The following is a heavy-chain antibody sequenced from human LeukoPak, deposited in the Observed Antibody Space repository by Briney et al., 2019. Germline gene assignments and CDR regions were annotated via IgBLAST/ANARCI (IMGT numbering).Heavy chain of an antibody. J-gene: IGHJ5*02. CDR3: ARDPTRYSGYAGNWFDP. Sequence: ASVKVSCKASGYTFTSYGISWVRQAPGQGLEWMGWISAYNGNTNYAQKLQGRVTMTTDTSTRTAYMELRSLRSDDTAVYCCARDPTRYSGYAGNWFDPWGQGTLVTVAS. D-gene: IGHD5-12*01. CDR2: ISAYNGNT. V-gene: IGHV1-18*01. CDR1: GYTFTSYG.